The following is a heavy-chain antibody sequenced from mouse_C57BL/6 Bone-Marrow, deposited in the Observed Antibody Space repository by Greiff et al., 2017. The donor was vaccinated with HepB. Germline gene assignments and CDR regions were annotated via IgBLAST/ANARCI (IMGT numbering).Heavy chain of an antibody. J-gene: IGHJ4*01. V-gene: IGHV5-16*01. D-gene: IGHD2-5*01. CDR1: GFTFSDYY. Sequence: DVKLVESEGGLVQPGSSMKLSCTASGFTFSDYYMAWVRQVPEKGLEWVANINYDGSSTYYLDSLKSRFIISRDNAKNILYLQMSSLKSEDTATYYCARYSNYGYAMDYWGQGTSVTVSS. CDR3: ARYSNYGYAMDY. CDR2: INYDGSST.